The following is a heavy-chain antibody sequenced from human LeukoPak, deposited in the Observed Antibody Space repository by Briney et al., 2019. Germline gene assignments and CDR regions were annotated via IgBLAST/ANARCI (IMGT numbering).Heavy chain of an antibody. CDR1: GGSISSSNW. J-gene: IGHJ3*02. D-gene: IGHD2-15*01. Sequence: SGTLSLTCAVSGGSISSSNWWSWVRQPPGKGLEWIGEIYHSGSTNYNPSLKSRVTISVDTSKNQFSLKLSSVTAADTAVYYCASYCSGGTCYFVRAFDIWGQGTMVTVSS. CDR3: ASYCSGGTCYFVRAFDI. V-gene: IGHV4-4*02. CDR2: IYHSGST.